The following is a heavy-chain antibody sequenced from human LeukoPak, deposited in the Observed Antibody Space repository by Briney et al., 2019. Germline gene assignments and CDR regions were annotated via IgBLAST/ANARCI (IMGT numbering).Heavy chain of an antibody. J-gene: IGHJ4*02. CDR1: GGSISSGSYY. V-gene: IGHV4-61*01. CDR2: MLYSGST. D-gene: IGHD3-16*02. CDR3: ARSDIWGSYRFLDC. Sequence: SETLSLTCTVSGGSISSGSYYWSWIRQSPGKGLEWIGYMLYSGSTNQNPSLRSRVTISVDTSKNQVSLKLSSVTAADTAVYYCARSDIWGSYRFLDCWGQGALVTVSS.